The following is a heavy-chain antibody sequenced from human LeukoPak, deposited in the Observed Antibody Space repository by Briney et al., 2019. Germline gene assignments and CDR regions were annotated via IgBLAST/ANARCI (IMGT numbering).Heavy chain of an antibody. J-gene: IGHJ4*02. CDR1: GFIFNNYA. Sequence: GGSLRLSCAGSGFIFNNYAMHWVRQPPGKGLEWVSGIIWNSGTIDYADSVRGRFTISRDNAKNSLYLQMDSLRVEDTAFYYCAKDNRRHYTSGPNPDSLHWGQGALVTVSS. D-gene: IGHD6-19*01. CDR3: AKDNRRHYTSGPNPDSLH. CDR2: IIWNSGTI. V-gene: IGHV3-9*01.